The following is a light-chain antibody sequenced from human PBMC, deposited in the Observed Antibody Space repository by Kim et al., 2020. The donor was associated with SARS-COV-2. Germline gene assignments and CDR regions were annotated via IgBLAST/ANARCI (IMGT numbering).Light chain of an antibody. J-gene: IGLJ3*02. CDR1: SSDVGGYNY. Sequence: QSALTQPPSASGSPGQSVTISCTGTSSDVGGYNYVSWYQHHQGKAPKLMIYAVTKRPSGVPDRFSGSKSGNTASLTVSGLQAEDEADYYCSSYAGSNVWVFGGGTQLTVL. CDR3: SSYAGSNVWV. V-gene: IGLV2-8*01. CDR2: AVT.